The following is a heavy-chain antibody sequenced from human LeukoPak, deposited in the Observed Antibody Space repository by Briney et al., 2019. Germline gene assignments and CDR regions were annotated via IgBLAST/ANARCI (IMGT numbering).Heavy chain of an antibody. Sequence: GGSLRLSCAASGFTFGNYGIHWVRQAPGKGLEWVANIKQDGSEKYYVDSVKGRFTISRDNAKNSLYLQMNSLRAEDTAVYYCARVGGSSWYGAFDIWGQGTMVTVSS. CDR3: ARVGGSSWYGAFDI. CDR1: GFTFGNYG. V-gene: IGHV3-7*01. D-gene: IGHD6-13*01. CDR2: IKQDGSEK. J-gene: IGHJ3*02.